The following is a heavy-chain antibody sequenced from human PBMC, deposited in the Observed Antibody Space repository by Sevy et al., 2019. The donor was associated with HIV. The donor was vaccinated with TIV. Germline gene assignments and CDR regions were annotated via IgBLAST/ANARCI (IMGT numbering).Heavy chain of an antibody. CDR1: GFTFSSYG. V-gene: IGHV3-33*01. Sequence: GGSLRLSCAASGFTFSSYGMHWVRQAPGKGLEWVAVIWYDGSHKYYADSVKGRFTMSRDNSKNTLYLQMNSLRAEETAVYYCARQRDSSGYYSNFDYWGQGTLVTVSS. J-gene: IGHJ4*02. CDR2: IWYDGSHK. CDR3: ARQRDSSGYYSNFDY. D-gene: IGHD3-22*01.